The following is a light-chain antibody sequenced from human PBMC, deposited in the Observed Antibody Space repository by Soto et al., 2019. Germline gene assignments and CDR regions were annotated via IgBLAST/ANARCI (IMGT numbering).Light chain of an antibody. CDR2: AAS. CDR1: QSIDSY. CDR3: QQSYNTPT. J-gene: IGKJ1*01. V-gene: IGKV1-39*01. Sequence: DLPMTQSPSSLSASVGDRVTITCRASQSIDSYLNWYQQKPGKAPKLLIYAASSLQSGVPSRFSGSGSGADFTLTISSLQPEDSAAYYCQQSYNTPTFGQGTKVEIK.